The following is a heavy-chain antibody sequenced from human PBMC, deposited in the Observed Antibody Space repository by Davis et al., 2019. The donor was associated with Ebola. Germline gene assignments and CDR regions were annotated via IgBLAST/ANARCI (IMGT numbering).Heavy chain of an antibody. CDR2: INHSGST. D-gene: IGHD3-22*01. V-gene: IGHV4-39*07. J-gene: IGHJ4*02. CDR3: ARGGLWRYDSSGYYSY. CDR1: GGSVSSGSYY. Sequence: MPGGSLRLSCTVSGGSVSSGSYYWSWIRQPPGKGLEWIGEINHSGSTNYNPSLKSRVTISVDTSKNQFSLKLNSVTAADTAVYYCARGGLWRYDSSGYYSYWGQGTLVTVSS.